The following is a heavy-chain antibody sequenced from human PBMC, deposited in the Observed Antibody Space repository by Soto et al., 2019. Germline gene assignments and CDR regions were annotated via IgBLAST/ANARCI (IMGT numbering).Heavy chain of an antibody. Sequence: LSLTCTVSGGSVRSGSFYWSWIRQPPGKGLEWIGFIYDNRTFNYNASLKSRVTISVDTSKNQFSLKLSSVTAADTAVYYCARRKIFGVVTRYYFEYWGHGTRVTVSS. CDR2: IYDNRTF. V-gene: IGHV4-61*01. CDR1: GGSVRSGSFY. CDR3: ARRKIFGVVTRYYFEY. J-gene: IGHJ4*01. D-gene: IGHD3-3*01.